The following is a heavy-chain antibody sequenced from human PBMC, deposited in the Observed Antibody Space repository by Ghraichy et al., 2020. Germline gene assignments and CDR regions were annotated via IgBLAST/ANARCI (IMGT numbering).Heavy chain of an antibody. CDR1: GFTFSSYA. CDR3: AKDETYYDFWSGYNWFDP. V-gene: IGHV3-23*01. D-gene: IGHD3-3*01. CDR2: ISGSGGST. Sequence: GESLNISCAASGFTFSSYAMSWVRQAPGKGLEWVSAISGSGGSTYYADSVKGRFTISRDNSKNTLYLQMNSLRAEDTAVYYCAKDETYYDFWSGYNWFDPWGQGTLVTVSS. J-gene: IGHJ5*02.